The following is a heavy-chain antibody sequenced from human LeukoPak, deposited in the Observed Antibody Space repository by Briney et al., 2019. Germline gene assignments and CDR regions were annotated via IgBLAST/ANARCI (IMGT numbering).Heavy chain of an antibody. CDR1: GYTFTGYY. J-gene: IGHJ5*02. V-gene: IGHV1-2*02. CDR3: ARDGPPYYDFWSGYYPGWFDP. D-gene: IGHD3-3*01. CDR2: INPNSGGT. Sequence: ASVKVSCKASGYTFTGYYMHWVRQAPGQGLEWMGWINPNSGGTNYAQKFQGRVTMTRDTSISTAYMELSRLRSDDTAVYYCARDGPPYYDFWSGYYPGWFDPWGQGTLVTVSS.